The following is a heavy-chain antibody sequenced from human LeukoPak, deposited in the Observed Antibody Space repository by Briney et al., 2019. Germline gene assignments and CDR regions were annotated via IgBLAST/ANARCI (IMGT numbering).Heavy chain of an antibody. Sequence: GKSLRRSCAASGFTFSNYGLHWVHPAQGNGLEGVAVIWDDGRKIYYTDSVKGRFTISRDKSKNTLYLQMNNLRAEDTALYSCAREAYSYGSTDYYFDLWGRGTLVTVSS. CDR2: IWDDGRKI. V-gene: IGHV3-33*01. CDR1: GFTFSNYG. J-gene: IGHJ2*01. CDR3: AREAYSYGSTDYYFDL. D-gene: IGHD5-18*01.